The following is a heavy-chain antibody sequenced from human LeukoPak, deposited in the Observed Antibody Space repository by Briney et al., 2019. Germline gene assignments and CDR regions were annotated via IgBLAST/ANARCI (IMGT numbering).Heavy chain of an antibody. D-gene: IGHD4-17*01. CDR1: GFTFSSYW. Sequence: PGGSLRLSCAASGFTFSSYWVSWVRQAPGKGLEWVANIKQDGSEKYYVDSVKGRFTISRDNAKNSLYLQMNSLRAEDTAVYYCARDRYGDYDYWGQGTLVTVSS. CDR3: ARDRYGDYDY. CDR2: IKQDGSEK. V-gene: IGHV3-7*03. J-gene: IGHJ4*02.